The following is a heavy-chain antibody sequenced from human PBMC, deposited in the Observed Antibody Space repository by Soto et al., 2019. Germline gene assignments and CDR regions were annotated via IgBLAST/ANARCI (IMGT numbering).Heavy chain of an antibody. D-gene: IGHD1-1*01. CDR3: ARGATGPFDY. CDR2: MSGSGDNT. Sequence: GGFLRLSCAASGFTFSSYAMSWVRQAAGKGLQWVSAMSGSGDNTYYADSVKGRFTISRDNSRNTLYLQMNSLRSEDTALYYCARGATGPFDYWGQGALVPVSS. V-gene: IGHV3-23*01. CDR1: GFTFSSYA. J-gene: IGHJ4*02.